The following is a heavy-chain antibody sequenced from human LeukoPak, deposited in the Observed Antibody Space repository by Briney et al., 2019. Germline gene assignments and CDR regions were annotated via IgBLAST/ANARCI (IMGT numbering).Heavy chain of an antibody. V-gene: IGHV3-23*01. D-gene: IGHD6-13*01. CDR2: ITGSGGNT. Sequence: WGPLRLSCAASGFIFSSYSMSCVRQAPGKGLEWVSVITGSGGNTYYADSVKGRFTISKDNSKNTVYLQMSSLRVDDTAVYYCAKAASSSWPSYYYGMDVWGQGTTVTVSS. J-gene: IGHJ6*02. CDR3: AKAASSSWPSYYYGMDV. CDR1: GFIFSSYS.